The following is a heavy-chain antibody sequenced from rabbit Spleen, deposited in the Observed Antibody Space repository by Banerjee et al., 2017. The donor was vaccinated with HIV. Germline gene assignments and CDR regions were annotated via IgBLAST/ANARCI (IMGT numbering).Heavy chain of an antibody. J-gene: IGHJ4*01. D-gene: IGHD1-1*01. CDR3: ARDLVAVIGWNFNL. V-gene: IGHV1S40*01. CDR2: IGAGITYTT. CDR1: GFSFTYSDY. Sequence: QSLEESGGDLVKPGASLTLTCTASGFSFTYSDYMCWVRQPPGKGPEWIACIGAGITYTTYYANWAKGRFTISKTSSTTVDLKMTSLTAADTATYFCARDLVAVIGWNFNLWGPGTLVTVS.